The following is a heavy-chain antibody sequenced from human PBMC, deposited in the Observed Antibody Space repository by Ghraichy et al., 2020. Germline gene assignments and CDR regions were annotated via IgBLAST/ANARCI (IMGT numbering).Heavy chain of an antibody. V-gene: IGHV4-30-2*01. D-gene: IGHD3-3*01. J-gene: IGHJ6*02. CDR3: AVLASHGVDV. CDR1: GDSMSSGDYS. Sequence: SETLSLTCVVSGDSMSSGDYSWTWLRQPPGKGLEWIGYVYNSGSANYNPSLKSRVTISVDRYKDQFYLQLTSVTAADAAVYYCAVLASHGVDVWGQGTTVTVSS. CDR2: VYNSGSA.